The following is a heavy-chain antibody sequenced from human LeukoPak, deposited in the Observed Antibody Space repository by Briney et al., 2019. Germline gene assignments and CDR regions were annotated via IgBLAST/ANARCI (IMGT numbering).Heavy chain of an antibody. Sequence: PSETLSLTCTVSGGSVSSGSYYWSWIRQPPGKGLEWIGYIYYSGSTNYNPSLKSRVTISVDTSKNQFSLKLSSVTAADTAVYYCARAEQWLTKGGWFDPWGQGTLVTASS. D-gene: IGHD6-19*01. CDR3: ARAEQWLTKGGWFDP. CDR1: GGSVSSGSYY. V-gene: IGHV4-61*01. J-gene: IGHJ5*02. CDR2: IYYSGST.